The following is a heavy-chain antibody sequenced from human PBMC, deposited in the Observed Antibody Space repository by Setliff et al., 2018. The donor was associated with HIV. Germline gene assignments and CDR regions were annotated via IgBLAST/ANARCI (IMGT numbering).Heavy chain of an antibody. CDR3: ARGPRDYDSSGYTS. V-gene: IGHV3-23*01. J-gene: IGHJ4*02. D-gene: IGHD3-22*01. CDR2: ISGSGHST. Sequence: GGSLRLSCTASGFTFGDYALNWVRQAPGKGLEWLSAISGSGHSTYYADFVRGRFIVSRDNSENTLYLQMNSLRADDTALYYCARGPRDYDSSGYTSWGQGTLVTVSS. CDR1: GFTFGDYA.